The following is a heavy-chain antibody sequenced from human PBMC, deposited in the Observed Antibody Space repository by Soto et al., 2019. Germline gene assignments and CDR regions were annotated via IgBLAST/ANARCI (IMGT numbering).Heavy chain of an antibody. CDR1: GGTFSSYA. J-gene: IGHJ6*02. D-gene: IGHD3-3*01. Sequence: SVKVSCKASGGTFSSYAISWVRQAPGQGLEWMGGIIPIFGTANYAQKFQGRVTITADESTSTAYMELSSLRSEDTAVYYCARRGAIFGVVINYYYGMDVWGQGTTVTVSS. CDR2: IIPIFGTA. CDR3: ARRGAIFGVVINYYYGMDV. V-gene: IGHV1-69*13.